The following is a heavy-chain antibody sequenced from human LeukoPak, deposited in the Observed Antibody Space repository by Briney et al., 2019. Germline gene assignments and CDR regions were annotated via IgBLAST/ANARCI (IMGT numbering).Heavy chain of an antibody. CDR2: ISYSGST. J-gene: IGHJ6*03. V-gene: IGHV4-39*07. D-gene: IGHD2-15*01. CDR3: ARLGYCSGGSCYYYYMDV. CDR1: GGSISSSSYY. Sequence: SETLSLTCTVSGGSISSSSYYWGWIRQPPGKGLEWIGSISYSGSTYYNPSLKSRVTISVDTSKNQFSLKLSSVTAADTAAYYCARLGYCSGGSCYYYYMDVWGKGTTVTVSS.